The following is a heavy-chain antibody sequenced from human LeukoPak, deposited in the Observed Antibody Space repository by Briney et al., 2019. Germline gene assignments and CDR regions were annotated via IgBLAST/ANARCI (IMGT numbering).Heavy chain of an antibody. D-gene: IGHD3-10*01. J-gene: IGHJ6*02. V-gene: IGHV4-34*01. CDR2: INHSGAT. CDR1: GLSFSYYY. CDR3: PRRVRGVSFYYYNGMDV. Sequence: SETLSLACAVDGLSFSYYYCTSVRQSPGRGLGWNGEINHSGATYYKPSLKSRLTISVDTSKSQFSLKVRSVTAAETAVYYCPRRVRGVSFYYYNGMDVWGRGTTVSVS.